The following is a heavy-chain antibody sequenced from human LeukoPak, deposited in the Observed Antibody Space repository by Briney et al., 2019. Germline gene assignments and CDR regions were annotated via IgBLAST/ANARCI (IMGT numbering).Heavy chain of an antibody. V-gene: IGHV3-23*01. J-gene: IGHJ4*02. Sequence: GGSLRLSCVGSGFTFRSHALSWVRQAPEKGLEFVSGIYENGGITYYADSVKGRFSISRDNSKNTLYLQMDSLRGEDTAVYYCAKDFRIGYSAHFDYWGQGDLVTVSS. CDR1: GFTFRSHA. CDR3: AKDFRIGYSAHFDY. CDR2: IYENGGIT. D-gene: IGHD2-21*01.